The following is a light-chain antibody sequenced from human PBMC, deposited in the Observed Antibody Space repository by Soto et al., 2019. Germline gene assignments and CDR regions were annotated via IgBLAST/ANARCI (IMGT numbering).Light chain of an antibody. V-gene: IGLV2-14*03. CDR2: GVS. CDR1: SSDVGAYKY. CDR3: SSFTGTTTLDV. Sequence: QSALTQPASVSGSPGQSITISCTGTSSDVGAYKYVSWYQQHPGKVPKLIIYGVSNRPSGVSNRFSGSKSGHTAFLTISGLQPEDEADYYCSSFTGTTTLDVFGTGTKVTVL. J-gene: IGLJ1*01.